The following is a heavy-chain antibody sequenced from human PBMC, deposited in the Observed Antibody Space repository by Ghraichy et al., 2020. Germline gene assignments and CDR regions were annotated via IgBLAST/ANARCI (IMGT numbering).Heavy chain of an antibody. Sequence: ESLNISCAVYGGSFSGYYWSWIRQPPGKGLEWIGEINHSGSTNYNPSLKSRVTISVDTSKNQFSLKLSSVTAADTAVYYCARGRWGQYDYVWGSYRSPFDYWGQGTLVTVSS. CDR2: INHSGST. CDR3: ARGRWGQYDYVWGSYRSPFDY. D-gene: IGHD3-16*02. V-gene: IGHV4-34*01. J-gene: IGHJ4*02. CDR1: GGSFSGYY.